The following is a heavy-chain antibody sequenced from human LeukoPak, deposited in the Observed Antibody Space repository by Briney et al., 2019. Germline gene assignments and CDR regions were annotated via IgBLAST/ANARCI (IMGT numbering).Heavy chain of an antibody. J-gene: IGHJ6*02. CDR3: ARDRKDGYNYYYYGMDV. CDR2: IYSGGST. Sequence: GGALRLSCAASGFTLSSNHMSWGRQAPGEGVGGGSVIYSGGSTYYADSVKGRFTISRDNSKNTLYLQMSSLRAEDTAVYYCARDRKDGYNYYYYGMDVWGQGTTVTASS. D-gene: IGHD5-24*01. V-gene: IGHV3-66*01. CDR1: GFTLSSNH.